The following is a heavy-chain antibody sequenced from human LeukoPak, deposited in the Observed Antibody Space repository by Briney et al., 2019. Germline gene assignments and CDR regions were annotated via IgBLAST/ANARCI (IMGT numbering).Heavy chain of an antibody. Sequence: GGSLRLSCAASGFIVSSNYMSWVRQAPGKGLEWVSVIYSGGSTYYADSVKGRFTISRDNSKNTLYLQMNSLGAEDTAVYYCARYRYSGSYPLDYWGQGTLVTVSS. V-gene: IGHV3-53*01. CDR2: IYSGGST. D-gene: IGHD1-26*01. J-gene: IGHJ4*02. CDR3: ARYRYSGSYPLDY. CDR1: GFIVSSNY.